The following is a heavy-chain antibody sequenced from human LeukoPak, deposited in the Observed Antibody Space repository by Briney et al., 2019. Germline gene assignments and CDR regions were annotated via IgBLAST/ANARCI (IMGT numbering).Heavy chain of an antibody. D-gene: IGHD5-24*01. CDR2: ISGSGGST. CDR1: GFTFSSYA. CDR3: AKDQSYRWLHPFFFDY. V-gene: IGHV3-23*01. Sequence: GGSLRLSCAASGFTFSSYAMSWVRQAPGKGLEWVSAISGSGGSTYYADSVKGRFTISRDNSKNTLYLQMNSLRAEDTAVYYCAKDQSYRWLHPFFFDYWGQGTLVTVSS. J-gene: IGHJ4*02.